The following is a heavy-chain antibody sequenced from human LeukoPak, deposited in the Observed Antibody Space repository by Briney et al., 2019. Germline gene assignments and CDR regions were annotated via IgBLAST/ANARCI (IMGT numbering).Heavy chain of an antibody. Sequence: GSLRLSCAASGFTFSSYSMNWVRQAPGKGLEWVSYISSSSSTIYYADSVKGRFTISRENAKNSLYLQMNSLRAEDTAVYYCARGRDYDFWSGYYKGYWGQGTLVTVSS. V-gene: IGHV3-48*01. CDR3: ARGRDYDFWSGYYKGY. CDR1: GFTFSSYS. D-gene: IGHD3-3*01. CDR2: ISSSSSTI. J-gene: IGHJ4*02.